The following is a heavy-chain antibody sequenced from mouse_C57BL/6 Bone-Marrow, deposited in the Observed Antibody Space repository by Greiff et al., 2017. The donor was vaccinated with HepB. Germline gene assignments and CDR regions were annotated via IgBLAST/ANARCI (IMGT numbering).Heavy chain of an antibody. V-gene: IGHV1-59*01. D-gene: IGHD2-3*01. J-gene: IGHJ2*01. CDR2: IDPFDSYT. CDR3: AKGLLFDY. CDR1: GYTFTSYW. Sequence: QVQLQQPGAELVRPGTSVKLSCKASGYTFTSYWMHWVKQRPGQGLEWIGVIDPFDSYTNYNQKFKGKATLTVDTSSSTAYMQLSSLTSEDSAVYYCAKGLLFDYWGQGTTLTVSS.